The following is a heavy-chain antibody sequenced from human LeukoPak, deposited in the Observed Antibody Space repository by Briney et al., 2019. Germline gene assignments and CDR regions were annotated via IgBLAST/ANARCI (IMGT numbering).Heavy chain of an antibody. CDR1: GFTFSSYW. CDR2: IKQDGSEK. D-gene: IGHD6-19*01. J-gene: IGHJ3*02. Sequence: PGGSLRLSCAASGFTFSSYWMSWVRQAPGKGLEWVANIKQDGSEKYYVDSVKGRFTISRDNAKNSLYLQMNSLRAEDTAVYYCAREASGWYGSAFDIWGQGTMVTVSS. V-gene: IGHV3-7*01. CDR3: AREASGWYGSAFDI.